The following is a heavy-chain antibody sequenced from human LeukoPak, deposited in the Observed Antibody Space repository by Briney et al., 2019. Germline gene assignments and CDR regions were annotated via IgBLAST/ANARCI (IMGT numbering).Heavy chain of an antibody. CDR2: ISGSGGST. CDR1: GFSFTKYA. V-gene: IGHV3-23*01. Sequence: GGSLRLSCAASGFSFTKYAMDWVRQAPGKGLEWVSAISGSGGSTYYADSVKGRFTISRDNSKNTLYLQMNSLRAEDTAVYYCAANRGMDVWGQGTTVTVSS. CDR3: AANRGMDV. D-gene: IGHD4/OR15-4a*01. J-gene: IGHJ6*02.